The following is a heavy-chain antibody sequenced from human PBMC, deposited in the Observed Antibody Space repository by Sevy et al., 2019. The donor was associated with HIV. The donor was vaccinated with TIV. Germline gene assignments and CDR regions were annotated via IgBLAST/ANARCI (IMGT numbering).Heavy chain of an antibody. CDR2: IYPGDSDT. CDR3: ARGGHGKTTFGCFGP. V-gene: IGHV5-51*01. D-gene: IGHD5-12*01. CDR1: GYSFTTNW. Sequence: GESLKISCKGSGYSFTTNWIAWVRQTPGKGLEWMGIIYPGDSDTRYSPSFQRQVIISVDNSINTTDLQWISLKASDSAIYYCARGGHGKTTFGCFGPWGQGTPVTVSS. J-gene: IGHJ5*02.